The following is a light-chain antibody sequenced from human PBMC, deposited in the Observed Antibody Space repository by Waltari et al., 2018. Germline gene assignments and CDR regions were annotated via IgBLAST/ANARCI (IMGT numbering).Light chain of an antibody. Sequence: EIVLTQSPGILSLSPGESAPLSCKASQSVSSSHLAWYQQKSGQAPRLLIYGSSGRPTDIPDRFSGSGSGTDFTLTITRLEPEDFAVYYCQQYATSVWTFGQGTRVELK. CDR1: QSVSSSH. CDR2: GSS. V-gene: IGKV3-20*01. CDR3: QQYATSVWT. J-gene: IGKJ1*01.